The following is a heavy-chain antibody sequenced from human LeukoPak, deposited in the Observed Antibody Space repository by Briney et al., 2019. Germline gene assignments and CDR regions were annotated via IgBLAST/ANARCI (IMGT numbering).Heavy chain of an antibody. Sequence: ASVKVSCKASGYTFTSYGISWVRQAPGQGLEWMGWISAYNGNTNYAQKLQGRVTMTTDTSTSTAYMELRSLRSEDTAVYYCARDYLGHCGGDCYFFDYWGQGTLVTVSS. CDR3: ARDYLGHCGGDCYFFDY. D-gene: IGHD2-21*02. CDR2: ISAYNGNT. CDR1: GYTFTSYG. V-gene: IGHV1-18*01. J-gene: IGHJ4*02.